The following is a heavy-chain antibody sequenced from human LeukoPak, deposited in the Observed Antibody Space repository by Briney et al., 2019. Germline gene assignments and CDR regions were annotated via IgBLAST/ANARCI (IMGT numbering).Heavy chain of an antibody. J-gene: IGHJ4*02. Sequence: GGSLRLSCAASGFTFSSYEMNWVRQAPGKGLEWVSYISSSGSTIYYADSVKGRFTISRDNAKNSLYLQMNSLGAEDTAVYYCARGRGSSSSWYGDYWGQGTLVTVSS. CDR1: GFTFSSYE. CDR2: ISSSGSTI. D-gene: IGHD6-13*01. CDR3: ARGRGSSSSWYGDY. V-gene: IGHV3-48*03.